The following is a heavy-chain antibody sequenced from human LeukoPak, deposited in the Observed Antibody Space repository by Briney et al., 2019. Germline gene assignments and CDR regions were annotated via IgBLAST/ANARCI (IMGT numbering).Heavy chain of an antibody. CDR1: GYTFTSYG. J-gene: IGHJ4*02. D-gene: IGHD3-10*01. V-gene: IGHV1-18*01. CDR2: ISAYNGNT. CDR3: VAVRFGELYSPFYY. Sequence: ASVKVSCKASGYTFTSYGISWVRQAPGQGLEWMGWISAYNGNTNYAQKLQGRVTMTTDTSTSTAYMELRSLRSDDTAVYYCVAVRFGELYSPFYYWGQGTLVTVSS.